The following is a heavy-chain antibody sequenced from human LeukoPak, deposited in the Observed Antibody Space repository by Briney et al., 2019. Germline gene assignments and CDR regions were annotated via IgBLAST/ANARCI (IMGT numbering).Heavy chain of an antibody. V-gene: IGHV5-51*01. J-gene: IGHJ4*02. Sequence: PGESLKISCKASGYGFTTYWIGWVRQMPGKGLEWMGFIYPGDSETRYSPSFQGQVTISADKSITTAFLQWSSLKASDTAVYHCARLLLATGPDYWGQGTLVTVSS. CDR2: IYPGDSET. CDR1: GYGFTTYW. D-gene: IGHD1-1*01. CDR3: ARLLLATGPDY.